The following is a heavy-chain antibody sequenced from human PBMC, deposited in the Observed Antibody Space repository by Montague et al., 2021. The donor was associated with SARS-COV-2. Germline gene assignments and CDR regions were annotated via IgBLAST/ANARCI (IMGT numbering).Heavy chain of an antibody. CDR3: AKDRFSSGWFGGLDY. CDR1: GFTFSSYT. D-gene: IGHD6-19*01. J-gene: IGHJ4*02. V-gene: IGHV3-23*01. CDR2: ISGSGGST. Sequence: GSLRLSCAASGFTFSSYTITWVRQAPGKGLEWVSGISGSGGSTYYADSVKGRFTISRDNSKNTLYLQMNSLRAEDTAVYYCAKDRFSSGWFGGLDYWGQGTLVTVSS.